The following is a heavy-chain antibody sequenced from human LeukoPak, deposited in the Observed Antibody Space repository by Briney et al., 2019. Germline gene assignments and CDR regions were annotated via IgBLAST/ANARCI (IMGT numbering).Heavy chain of an antibody. CDR3: ARHQYCSGGSCYANYYYYGMDV. CDR2: IYYSGST. CDR1: GGSISSSSYY. V-gene: IGHV4-39*01. Sequence: PSETLSLTCTVSGGSISSSSYYWGWIRQPPGKGLEWIGNIYYSGSTYYNPSLKSRVTISVDTSKDQFSLKLSSVTAADTAVYYCARHQYCSGGSCYANYYYYGMDVWGQGTTVTVSS. D-gene: IGHD2-15*01. J-gene: IGHJ6*02.